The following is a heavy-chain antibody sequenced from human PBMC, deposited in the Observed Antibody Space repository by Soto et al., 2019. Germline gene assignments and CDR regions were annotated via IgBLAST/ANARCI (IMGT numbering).Heavy chain of an antibody. J-gene: IGHJ4*02. CDR1: GGSISSGGYY. Sequence: SETLSLTCTVSGGSISSGGYYWSWIRQFPGKGLECLGYISYSGATNYNPSLKSRVTMSIDTSKNQFSLQLNSVTAADTAVYYCAIAFANDWYTYLFDYCGQGPLVTVSS. D-gene: IGHD3-9*01. CDR3: AIAFANDWYTYLFDY. V-gene: IGHV4-61*08. CDR2: ISYSGAT.